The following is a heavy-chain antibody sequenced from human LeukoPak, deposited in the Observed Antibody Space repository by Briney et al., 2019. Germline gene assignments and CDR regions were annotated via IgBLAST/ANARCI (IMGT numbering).Heavy chain of an antibody. CDR2: IYPGDSDT. CDR3: AWSVSGANFDY. V-gene: IGHV5-51*01. Sequence: GESLKISSKGSGYSFTSYWIGWVRQMPGKGLEWMGIIYPGDSDTRYSPSFQGQVTISADKSIKTVYLQWSSLKASDTAMYYCAWSVSGANFDYWGQGTLVTVSS. J-gene: IGHJ4*02. D-gene: IGHD6-19*01. CDR1: GYSFTSYW.